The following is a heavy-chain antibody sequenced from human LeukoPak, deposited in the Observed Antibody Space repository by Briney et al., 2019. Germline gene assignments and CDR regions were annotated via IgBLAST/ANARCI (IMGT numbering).Heavy chain of an antibody. Sequence: GGSLRLSCAASGFTFSSYGMHWVRQAPGKGLEWVAVIWYDGSNKYYADSVKGRFTISRDNSKNTLYLQMRPEDTAVYYCARAREYLAIDYWGQGTLVTVSS. V-gene: IGHV3-33*01. D-gene: IGHD2/OR15-2a*01. CDR3: ARAREYLAIDY. CDR2: IWYDGSNK. J-gene: IGHJ4*02. CDR1: GFTFSSYG.